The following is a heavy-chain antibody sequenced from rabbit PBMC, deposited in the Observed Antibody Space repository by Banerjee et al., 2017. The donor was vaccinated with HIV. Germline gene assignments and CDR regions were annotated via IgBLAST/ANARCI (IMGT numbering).Heavy chain of an antibody. CDR1: GFSLSSYY. CDR2: IYVGEGST. D-gene: IGHD4-1*01. V-gene: IGHV1S7*01. CDR3: ARIDPRYYTSDWDYFNL. Sequence: QVKETGGGLVQPGGSLTLFCKVSGFSLSSYYMNWVRQAPGKGLEWIGRIYVGEGSTDYASWVNGRFTISSDNAQNTVDLQMNSLTAADTATYFCARIDPRYYTSDWDYFNLWGQGTLVTVS. J-gene: IGHJ4*01.